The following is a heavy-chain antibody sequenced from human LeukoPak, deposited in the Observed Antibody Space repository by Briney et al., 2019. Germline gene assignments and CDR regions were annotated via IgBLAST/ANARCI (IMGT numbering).Heavy chain of an antibody. J-gene: IGHJ4*02. CDR1: NGSINSGGFY. D-gene: IGHD5-24*01. V-gene: IGHV4-31*03. CDR2: IYYSGTT. Sequence: SETLSLTCSVSNGSINSGGFYWSWVRQHPGKGLEWIGDIYYSGTTYYNPSLKSRLIMSVDTCMNQFSLKLSSVTAADTPVYYCARDEAGYNSLEYWGQGTLVTVSS. CDR3: ARDEAGYNSLEY.